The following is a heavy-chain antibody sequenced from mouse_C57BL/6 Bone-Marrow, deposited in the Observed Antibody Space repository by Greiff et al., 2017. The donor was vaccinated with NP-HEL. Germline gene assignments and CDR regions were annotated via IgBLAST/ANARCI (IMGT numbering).Heavy chain of an antibody. V-gene: IGHV1-59*01. J-gene: IGHJ2*01. D-gene: IGHD2-12*01. CDR3: ARLRYFDY. Sequence: VQLQQSGAELVRPGTSVKLSCKASGYTFTSYWMHWVKQRPGQGLEWIGVIDPSDSYTNYNQKFKGKATLTVDTSSSTAYMQLSSLTSEDSAVYYCARLRYFDYWGQGTTLTVSS. CDR2: IDPSDSYT. CDR1: GYTFTSYW.